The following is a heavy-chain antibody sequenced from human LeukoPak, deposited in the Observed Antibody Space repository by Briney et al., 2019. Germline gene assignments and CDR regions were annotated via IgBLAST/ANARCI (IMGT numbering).Heavy chain of an antibody. CDR2: INSDGINT. V-gene: IGHV3-74*01. Sequence: GGSLRLSCAASGFTFGNYWMHWVRQAPGKGLVWVSRINSDGINTSYADSVKGRFTISRDNAKNTLNLQMNSLRAEDTAVYYCARDLGQYYDTSDNWFDPWGQGTLVTVSS. D-gene: IGHD3-22*01. J-gene: IGHJ5*02. CDR3: ARDLGQYYDTSDNWFDP. CDR1: GFTFGNYW.